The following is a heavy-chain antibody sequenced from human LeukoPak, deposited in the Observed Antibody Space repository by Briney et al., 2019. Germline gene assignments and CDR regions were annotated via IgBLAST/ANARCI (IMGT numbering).Heavy chain of an antibody. J-gene: IGHJ4*02. Sequence: GGSLRLSCAASGFTFSNAWMTWVRQAPGKGLEWVGRIKSKRDGGTIDYAAPVKGRFTISRDDSKDTLYLQMNSPKIEDAAVYYCTTVGSAWNFDYWGQGTLVTVSS. CDR3: TTVGSAWNFDY. CDR1: GFTFSNAW. V-gene: IGHV3-15*01. D-gene: IGHD6-25*01. CDR2: IKSKRDGGTI.